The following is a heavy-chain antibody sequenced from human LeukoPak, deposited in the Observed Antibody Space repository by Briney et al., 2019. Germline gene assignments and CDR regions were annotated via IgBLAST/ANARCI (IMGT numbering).Heavy chain of an antibody. CDR2: TYYRSKWYN. D-gene: IGHD3-3*01. CDR3: ARGPNFNYDFWSGSRSGYDY. V-gene: IGHV6-1*01. J-gene: IGHJ4*02. CDR1: GDSVSSNSAA. Sequence: SQTLSLTCAISGDSVSSNSAAWNWIRQFPSRGLEWLGRTYYRSKWYNDYAVSVKSRITINPDTSKNQFSLQLNSVTPEDTAVYYCARGPNFNYDFWSGSRSGYDYWGQGTLVTVSS.